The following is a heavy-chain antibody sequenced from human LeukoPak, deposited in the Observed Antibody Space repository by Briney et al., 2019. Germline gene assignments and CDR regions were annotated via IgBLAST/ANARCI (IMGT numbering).Heavy chain of an antibody. Sequence: GGSLRLSCAASGLTFSGYDMHWVRQAPGKGLEWVAITWYDGNKKYYAGSVKGRFTISRDNSKNTLYLQMNSLRAEDTAVYYCASGHSNGYYPPDYWGQGTLVTVSS. D-gene: IGHD3-22*01. J-gene: IGHJ4*02. V-gene: IGHV3-33*08. CDR3: ASGHSNGYYPPDY. CDR2: TWYDGNKK. CDR1: GLTFSGYD.